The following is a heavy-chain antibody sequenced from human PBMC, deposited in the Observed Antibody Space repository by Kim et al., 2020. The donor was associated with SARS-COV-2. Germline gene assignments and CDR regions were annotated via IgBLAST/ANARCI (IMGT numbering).Heavy chain of an antibody. Sequence: ANYAPKFQGRVTITADKSTSTAYMELSSLRSEDTAVYYCARDDSSGWVDYWGQGTLVTVSS. D-gene: IGHD3-22*01. V-gene: IGHV1-69*04. CDR3: ARDDSSGWVDY. J-gene: IGHJ4*02. CDR2: A.